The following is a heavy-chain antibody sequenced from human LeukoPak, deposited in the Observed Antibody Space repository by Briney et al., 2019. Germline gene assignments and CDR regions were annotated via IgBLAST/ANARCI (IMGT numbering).Heavy chain of an antibody. J-gene: IGHJ3*02. CDR1: GFTFSTYA. CDR2: ISYDGTTK. Sequence: PPGRSLRLSCAASGFTFSTYAMHWVRQAPGKGLEWVAVISYDGTTKYHADSVKGRFTISRDNSKNTLYLQMNTLRAEDTAVYYCARVRIVGSTYDAFDIWGQGTMVTVSS. CDR3: ARVRIVGSTYDAFDI. D-gene: IGHD1-26*01. V-gene: IGHV3-30-3*01.